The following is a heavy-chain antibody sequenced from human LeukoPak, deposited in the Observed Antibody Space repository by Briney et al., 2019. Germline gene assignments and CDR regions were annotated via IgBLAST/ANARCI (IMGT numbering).Heavy chain of an antibody. J-gene: IGHJ3*02. CDR3: ARLDYNYDSSGYFSAFDI. V-gene: IGHV4-59*08. CDR1: GGSISSYY. Sequence: SETLSLTCTVSGGSISSYYWSWIRQPPGKGLEWIGYIYYSGSTNYNPSLKSRVTISVDTSKNQFSLKLSSVTAADTAVYYCARLDYNYDSSGYFSAFDIWGQGTMVTVSS. D-gene: IGHD3-22*01. CDR2: IYYSGST.